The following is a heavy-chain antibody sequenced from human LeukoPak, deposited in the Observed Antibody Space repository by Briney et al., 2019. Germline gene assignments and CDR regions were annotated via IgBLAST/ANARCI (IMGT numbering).Heavy chain of an antibody. J-gene: IGHJ4*02. Sequence: ETLSLTCAVSGASVSSGGYAWSWVRQAPGKGLEWVASIKQDGSEINYVDSVKGRFTISRDNTKNSVYLQLNSLRAEDTAVYYCARQLGGSGSYWGQGTQVTVSS. CDR1: GASVSSGG. D-gene: IGHD3-10*01. CDR2: IKQDGSEI. CDR3: ARQLGGSGSY. V-gene: IGHV3-7*01.